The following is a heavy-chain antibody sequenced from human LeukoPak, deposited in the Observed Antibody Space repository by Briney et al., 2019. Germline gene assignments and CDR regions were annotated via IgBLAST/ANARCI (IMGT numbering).Heavy chain of an antibody. D-gene: IGHD5-18*01. Sequence: GESLKISCQGSGYSFTSYWIAWVRQMPGKGLEWMGIIYPGDSDTRYSPSFQGQVTISADKSISTAYPQWSNLKASDTAMYYCARVPGYSYGSIDYWGQGTLVTVSS. CDR3: ARVPGYSYGSIDY. V-gene: IGHV5-51*01. CDR1: GYSFTSYW. CDR2: IYPGDSDT. J-gene: IGHJ4*02.